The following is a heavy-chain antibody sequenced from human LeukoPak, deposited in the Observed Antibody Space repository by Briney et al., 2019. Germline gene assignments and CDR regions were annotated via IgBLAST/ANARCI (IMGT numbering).Heavy chain of an antibody. Sequence: PGGSLRLSCAASGFSFSSYSMNWVRQALGKGLEWVSSVSSSSSYISYADSVKGRFTISRDNSKNTLYLQINSLRAEDTAVYYCAKWASSGYYFHHWGQGTLVTVSS. D-gene: IGHD3-22*01. V-gene: IGHV3-21*01. CDR2: VSSSSSYI. J-gene: IGHJ1*01. CDR3: AKWASSGYYFHH. CDR1: GFSFSSYS.